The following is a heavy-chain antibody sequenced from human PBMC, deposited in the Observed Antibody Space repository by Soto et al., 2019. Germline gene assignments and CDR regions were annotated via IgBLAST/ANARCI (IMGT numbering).Heavy chain of an antibody. D-gene: IGHD3-10*02. Sequence: QVHLQESASGLVKPSQTLSLTCVVSGDAICGSNSWHVVRRPPGEGLEWVGYISHSGSTHYNPSLRGRFAMSVDTSRNLFSLKLTDVTAADTAVYYCARGDIVRGAPIDSWCHGTLVSVSS. J-gene: IGHJ5*01. CDR3: ARGDIVRGAPIDS. CDR2: ISHSGST. CDR1: GDAICGSNS. V-gene: IGHV4-30-2*01.